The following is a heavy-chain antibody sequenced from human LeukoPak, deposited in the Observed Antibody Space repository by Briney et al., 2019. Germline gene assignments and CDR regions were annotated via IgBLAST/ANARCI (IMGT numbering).Heavy chain of an antibody. Sequence: ESGGSLRLSCAASGFTFSSYAMSWVRQAPGKGLEWVSAISGSGGSTYYADSVKGRFTISRDNSKNTLYLQMNSLRAEDTAVYYCAKTPVSGWYVEYYFDYWGQGTLVTVSS. D-gene: IGHD6-19*01. CDR2: ISGSGGST. V-gene: IGHV3-23*01. J-gene: IGHJ4*02. CDR1: GFTFSSYA. CDR3: AKTPVSGWYVEYYFDY.